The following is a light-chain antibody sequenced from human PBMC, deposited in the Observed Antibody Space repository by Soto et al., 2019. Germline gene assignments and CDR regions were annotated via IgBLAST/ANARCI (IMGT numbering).Light chain of an antibody. V-gene: IGKV1-5*03. CDR2: KAS. Sequence: IHMTQAPSTLSASVGDRVTITCRASQSINTWLAWYQLKPGRAPKLLIYKASTLESGVPSRFSGSGSGTEFTLTISSLQPDDFATYYCQQYQTYSQFGQGTKVDIK. J-gene: IGKJ1*01. CDR3: QQYQTYSQ. CDR1: QSINTW.